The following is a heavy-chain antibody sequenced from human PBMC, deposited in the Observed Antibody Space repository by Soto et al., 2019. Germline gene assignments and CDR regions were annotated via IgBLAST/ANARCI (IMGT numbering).Heavy chain of an antibody. V-gene: IGHV3-48*01. CDR3: ARASYYGSPGHCDY. CDR1: GFTFSSYS. D-gene: IGHD3-10*01. Sequence: EVQLVESGGGLVQPGGSLRLSCAASGFTFSSYSMNWVRQAPGKGLEWVSYISSSSSTIYYADSVKGRFTISRDNAKNSMYLQLNIQRAEDTALYYCARASYYGSPGHCDYWGQGNLVTVS. J-gene: IGHJ4*02. CDR2: ISSSSSTI.